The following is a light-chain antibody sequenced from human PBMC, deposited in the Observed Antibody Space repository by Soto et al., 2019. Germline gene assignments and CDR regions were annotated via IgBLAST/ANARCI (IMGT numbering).Light chain of an antibody. CDR3: AAWDDSLNRFCV. V-gene: IGLV1-44*01. Sequence: VLTQPRSASWTPGQSVTISCSGNNSNIGSNTVDWYQQLPGTAPKLLIYSNNQRPSGVPDRFSGSKSGTSASLAISGLQSEDEADYYCAAWDDSLNRFCVLGTGTKVTVL. CDR1: NSNIGSNT. J-gene: IGLJ1*01. CDR2: SNN.